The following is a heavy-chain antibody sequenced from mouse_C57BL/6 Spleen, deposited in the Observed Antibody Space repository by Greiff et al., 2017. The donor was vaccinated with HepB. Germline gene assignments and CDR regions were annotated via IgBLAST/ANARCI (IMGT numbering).Heavy chain of an antibody. Sequence: QVQLQQPGAELVKPGASVKLSCKASGYTFTSYWMHWVKQRPGQGLEWIGMIPPNSGSTNYNETFKSKATLTVDKSSSTAYMPLSSLTSEDSAVSYCAKSMMVSYYFDCWGQGTTLTVSS. CDR2: IPPNSGST. CDR3: AKSMMVSYYFDC. V-gene: IGHV1-64*01. J-gene: IGHJ2*01. CDR1: GYTFTSYW. D-gene: IGHD2-3*01.